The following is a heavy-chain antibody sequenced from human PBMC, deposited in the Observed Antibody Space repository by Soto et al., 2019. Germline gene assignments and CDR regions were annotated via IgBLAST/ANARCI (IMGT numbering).Heavy chain of an antibody. CDR2: INPRGGT. V-gene: IGHV4-34*01. D-gene: IGHD3-10*01. J-gene: IGHJ4*02. CDR1: GGSFSAYY. CDR3: ARTPAVRGGRSFDY. Sequence: QVQLQQWGAGLLKPSETLSLTCAVFGGSFSAYYWSWIRQPPGKGLEWIGEINPRGGTNYNPSLISRVTISVDTSKNQFSLKLSSVTAADTAVYYCARTPAVRGGRSFDYWGQGTLVTVSS.